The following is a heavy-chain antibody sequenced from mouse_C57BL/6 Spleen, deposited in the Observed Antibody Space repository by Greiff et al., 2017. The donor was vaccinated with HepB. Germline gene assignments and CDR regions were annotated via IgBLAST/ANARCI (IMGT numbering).Heavy chain of an antibody. Sequence: QVQLKQPGAELVMPGASVKLSCKASGYTFTSYWMHWVKQRPGQGLEWIGEIDPSDSYTNSNQKFKGKSTLTVDKSSSTAYMQLSRLTSEDSAVYYCAKGGTFDYWGQGTTLTVSS. V-gene: IGHV1-69*01. J-gene: IGHJ2*01. D-gene: IGHD2-14*01. CDR2: IDPSDSYT. CDR3: AKGGTFDY. CDR1: GYTFTSYW.